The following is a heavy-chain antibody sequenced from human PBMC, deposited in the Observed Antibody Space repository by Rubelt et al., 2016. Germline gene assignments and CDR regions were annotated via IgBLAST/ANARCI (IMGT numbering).Heavy chain of an antibody. Sequence: QVQLQESGPGLVKPSETLSLTCTVSGYSISSGYYWGWIRQPPGKGLEWIGSIYHSGSTYYNPSLKRRVTISVDTSKSQFSLKLSSVTAADTAVYYCARDHSSGWYLEGFFDYWGQGTLVTVSS. CDR1: GYSISSGYY. D-gene: IGHD6-19*01. J-gene: IGHJ4*02. CDR2: IYHSGST. CDR3: ARDHSSGWYLEGFFDY. V-gene: IGHV4-38-2*02.